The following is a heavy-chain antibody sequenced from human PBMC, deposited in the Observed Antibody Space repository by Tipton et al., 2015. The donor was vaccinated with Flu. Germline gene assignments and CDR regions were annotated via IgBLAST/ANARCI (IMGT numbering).Heavy chain of an antibody. CDR1: GGSISSYY. V-gene: IGHV4-59*01. CDR2: ISYSGST. Sequence: GLVKPSETLSLTCSVSGGSISSYYWSWIRQSPGKGLEWIGYISYSGSTNYNPSLKSRVTISVDTSKNQFSLKLSSVTAADTAVYYCARLSSNWYHQLDNWSQGTLVTVSS. CDR3: ARLSSNWYHQLDN. D-gene: IGHD6-13*01. J-gene: IGHJ4*02.